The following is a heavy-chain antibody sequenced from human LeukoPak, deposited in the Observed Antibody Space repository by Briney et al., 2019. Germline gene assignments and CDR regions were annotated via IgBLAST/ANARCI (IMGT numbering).Heavy chain of an antibody. CDR1: GYTFTSYG. CDR2: MNPNSGNT. J-gene: IGHJ4*02. V-gene: IGHV1-8*03. D-gene: IGHD3-3*01. Sequence: ASVKVSCKASGYTFTSYGISWVRQATGQGLEWMGWMNPNSGNTGYAQKFHGRVTITRNTSISTAYMELSSLRSEDTAVYYCARGLRFVYLDYWGQGTLVTVSS. CDR3: ARGLRFVYLDY.